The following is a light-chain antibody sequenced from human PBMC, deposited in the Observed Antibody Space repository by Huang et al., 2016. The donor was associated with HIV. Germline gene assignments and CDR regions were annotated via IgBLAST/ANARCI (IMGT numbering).Light chain of an antibody. V-gene: IGKV3-15*01. J-gene: IGKJ3*01. CDR1: QIVSSN. Sequence: ETVMTQSPVTLSVSQGDRVSLSCRSSQIVSSNLAWDQQKPGQAPRLLIYAASTRATGVPARFSGSGAGTEFTLTISTLQSEDSAVYYCQQYNDFRSTFGPGTRVEIK. CDR3: QQYNDFRST. CDR2: AAS.